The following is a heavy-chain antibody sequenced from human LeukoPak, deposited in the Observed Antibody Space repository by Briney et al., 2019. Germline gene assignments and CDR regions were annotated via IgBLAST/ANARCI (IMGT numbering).Heavy chain of an antibody. D-gene: IGHD2-15*01. V-gene: IGHV3-74*01. CDR3: ARTVGYCSGGSCYSPYFDY. J-gene: IGHJ4*02. CDR2: INSDGSST. Sequence: GGSLRLSCAASGFTFSSYWMHWVRQAPGKGLVWVSRINSDGSSTSYADSVKGRFTISRDNAKNTLYLQMNSLRAEDTAVYYCARTVGYCSGGSCYSPYFDYWGQGTLVTVSP. CDR1: GFTFSSYW.